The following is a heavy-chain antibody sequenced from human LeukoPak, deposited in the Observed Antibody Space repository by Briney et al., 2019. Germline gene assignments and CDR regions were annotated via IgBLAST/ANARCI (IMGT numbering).Heavy chain of an antibody. D-gene: IGHD1-26*01. CDR2: ISYDGSNK. V-gene: IGHV3-30*18. Sequence: ESGRSLRLSCAGSAFTFSSFGMHWVRQAPGKGLEWVAVISYDGSNKYYADSVKGRFTISRDNSKNTLYLQMNSLRAEDTAVYYCAKDRQWGDSRYGMDVWGQGTTVTVSS. CDR3: AKDRQWGDSRYGMDV. J-gene: IGHJ6*02. CDR1: AFTFSSFG.